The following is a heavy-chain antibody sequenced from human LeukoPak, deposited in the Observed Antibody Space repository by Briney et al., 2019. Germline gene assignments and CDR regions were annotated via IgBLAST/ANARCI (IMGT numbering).Heavy chain of an antibody. V-gene: IGHV4-34*01. CDR3: ARGSSGYYPLDY. J-gene: IGHJ4*02. CDR1: GGSFSGYY. CDR2: INHSGST. Sequence: SETLSLTCAVYGGSFSGYYWSWIRQPPGKGLEWIGEINHSGSTNYNPSLKSRVTISVDTSKNQFSLKLSSVTAADTAVYYCARGSSGYYPLDYRGQGTLVTVSS. D-gene: IGHD3-22*01.